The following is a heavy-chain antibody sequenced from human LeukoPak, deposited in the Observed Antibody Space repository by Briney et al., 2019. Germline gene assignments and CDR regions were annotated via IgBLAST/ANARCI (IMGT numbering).Heavy chain of an antibody. J-gene: IGHJ5*02. CDR3: AGDTQLGWFDP. V-gene: IGHV3-21*01. D-gene: IGHD3-10*01. CDR1: GFTFSSYS. Sequence: GGSLRLSCAASGFTFSSYSMNWVRQAPGKGLEWVSSISSSSSYIYYADSVKGRFTISRDNAKNSLYLQMNSLRAEDTAVYYCAGDTQLGWFDPWGQGTLVTVSS. CDR2: ISSSSSYI.